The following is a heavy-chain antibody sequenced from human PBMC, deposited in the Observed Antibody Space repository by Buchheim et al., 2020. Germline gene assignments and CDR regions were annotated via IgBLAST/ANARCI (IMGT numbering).Heavy chain of an antibody. J-gene: IGHJ4*02. D-gene: IGHD1-26*01. CDR3: ARDLGGSGGRY. V-gene: IGHV3-72*01. CDR2: TRSKVHAYST. Sequence: EVQLVESGGGLVQPGGSVRLSCAASGLTLSDQYMDWVRQAPGKGLEWVGRTRSKVHAYSTEYAASVKGRFIISSHDSENSMYLQMNSLKTEDTAVYYCARDLGGSGGRYWGQGTL. CDR1: GLTLSDQY.